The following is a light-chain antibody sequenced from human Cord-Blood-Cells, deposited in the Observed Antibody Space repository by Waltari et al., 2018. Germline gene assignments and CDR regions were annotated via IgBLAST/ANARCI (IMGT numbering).Light chain of an antibody. CDR2: LGS. CDR3: MQALQTRYS. J-gene: IGKJ2*03. V-gene: IGKV2-28*01. CDR1: QSLLHSNGYNY. Sequence: DIVITQSPLPLPVTPAEQAPISCRSSQSLLHSNGYNYLDWYLQKPGQSQQLLIYLGSNRASGVPDRFSGSGSGTDFTLKISRVEAEDVGVYYCMQALQTRYSFGQGTKLEIK.